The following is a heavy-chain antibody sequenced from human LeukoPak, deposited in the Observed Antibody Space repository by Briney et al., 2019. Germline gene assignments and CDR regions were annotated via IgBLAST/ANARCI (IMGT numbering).Heavy chain of an antibody. CDR1: GYTFTSYG. V-gene: IGHV1-18*01. D-gene: IGHD1-14*01. CDR3: ARDLSNPLNQKYGSIYYYYYMDV. CDR2: ISAYNGNT. J-gene: IGHJ6*03. Sequence: ASVKVSCKASGYTFTSYGISWVRQAPGQGLEWMGWISAYNGNTNYAQKLQGRVTMTTDTSTSTAYMELRSLRSDDTAVYYCARDLSNPLNQKYGSIYYYYYMDVWGKGTTVTVSS.